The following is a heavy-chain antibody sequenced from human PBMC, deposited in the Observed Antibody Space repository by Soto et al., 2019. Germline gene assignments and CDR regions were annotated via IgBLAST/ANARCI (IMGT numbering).Heavy chain of an antibody. CDR1: GFSLCSSGVG. CDR2: IYWDDDK. V-gene: IGHV2-5*02. CDR3: VHLLTGGRFDS. J-gene: IGHJ4*02. Sequence: QITLKESGPSLVKPTETLTLTCTFSGFSLCSSGVGVAWIRQPPGNHLEWLALIYWDDDKYTSPSLKSRLTITKDTSKNQVVLLMTNMDPVDTATYFCVHLLTGGRFDSWGQGTLVTVSS. D-gene: IGHD3-16*01.